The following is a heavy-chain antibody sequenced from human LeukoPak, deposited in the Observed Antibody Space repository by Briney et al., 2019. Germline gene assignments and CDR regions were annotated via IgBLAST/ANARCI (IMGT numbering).Heavy chain of an antibody. J-gene: IGHJ6*02. CDR3: ARAVGSSSTSQRDYYYGMDV. D-gene: IGHD2-2*01. Sequence: GGSLRLSCAASGFTFSSYSMNWVRQAPGKGLEWVSPISSSSSYIYYADSVKGRFTISRDNAKNSLYLQMNSLRAEDTAVYYCARAVGSSSTSQRDYYYGMDVWGQGTTVTVSS. CDR1: GFTFSSYS. CDR2: ISSSSSYI. V-gene: IGHV3-21*01.